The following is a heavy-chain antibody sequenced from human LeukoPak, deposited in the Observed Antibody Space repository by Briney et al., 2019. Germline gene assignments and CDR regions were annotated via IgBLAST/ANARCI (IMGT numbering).Heavy chain of an antibody. D-gene: IGHD2-15*01. CDR1: GFTFSDYY. CDR3: AVLLLSAFDI. Sequence: GGSLRLSCAASGFTFSDYYMSWIRQAPGKGLEWVSYISSSGNTIKYADSVKGRFTISRDNSKSTLYLQMNSLRAEDTAVYYCAVLLLSAFDIWGQGTMVTVSS. V-gene: IGHV3-11*04. J-gene: IGHJ3*02. CDR2: ISSSGNTI.